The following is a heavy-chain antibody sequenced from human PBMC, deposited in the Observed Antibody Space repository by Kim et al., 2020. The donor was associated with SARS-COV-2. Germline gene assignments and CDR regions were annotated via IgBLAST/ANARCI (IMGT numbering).Heavy chain of an antibody. CDR1: GFTFSSFA. V-gene: IGHV3-23*01. CDR3: AKSLSVAVSGLLAE. D-gene: IGHD3-3*02. J-gene: IGHJ1*01. CDR2: ISGSGGGT. Sequence: GGSLRLSCAASGFTFSSFAMSWVRQAPGKGLEWVSSISGSGGGTYYADSVKGRFTISRDSSKNTPHLHMKILGAEDTAVYFFAKSLSVAVSGLLAEWGRG.